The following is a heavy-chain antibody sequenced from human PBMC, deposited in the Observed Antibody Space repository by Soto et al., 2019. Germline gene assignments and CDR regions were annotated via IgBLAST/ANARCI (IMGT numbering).Heavy chain of an antibody. Sequence: SETLSLTCTVSGGSISSGGYYWSWIRQHPGKGLEWIGYIYYSGSTYHNPSLKSRVTISVDTSKNQFSLKLSSVTAADTAVYYCARYYFEIGGYCDLLAFWGQGTLVTGSS. D-gene: IGHD6-25*01. CDR3: ARYYFEIGGYCDLLAF. CDR1: GGSISSGGYY. CDR2: IYYSGST. V-gene: IGHV4-31*03. J-gene: IGHJ4*02.